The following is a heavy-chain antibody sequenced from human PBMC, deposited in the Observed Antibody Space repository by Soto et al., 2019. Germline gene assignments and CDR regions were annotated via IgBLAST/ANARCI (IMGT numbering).Heavy chain of an antibody. CDR3: ARDYWSGSDYYYYYGMDV. Sequence: QVQLQESGPGLVKPSQTLSLTCTVSGGSISSGDYYWSWIRQPPGKGLEWIGYIYYSGSTYYNPSLKSRVTISVDTSKNQLSLKLSSVTAADTAVYYCARDYWSGSDYYYYYGMDVWGQGTTVTVSS. CDR2: IYYSGST. J-gene: IGHJ6*02. CDR1: GGSISSGDYY. D-gene: IGHD2-15*01. V-gene: IGHV4-30-4*01.